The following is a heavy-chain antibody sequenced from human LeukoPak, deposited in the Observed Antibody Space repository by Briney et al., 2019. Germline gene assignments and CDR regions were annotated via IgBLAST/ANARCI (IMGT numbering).Heavy chain of an antibody. J-gene: IGHJ4*02. CDR1: GFTFSDFG. CDR2: ISDGGSIT. CDR3: AGGPPISGNFWRGKNHPPDY. D-gene: IGHD3-3*01. V-gene: IGHV3-23*01. Sequence: GGTLRLSCAASGFTFSDFGMSWVRQAPGKGLEWVSTISDGGSITYYADSVKGRFTISRDNAKNSLYLQMNSLRAEDTAVYYCAGGPPISGNFWRGKNHPPDYWGQGTLVTVSS.